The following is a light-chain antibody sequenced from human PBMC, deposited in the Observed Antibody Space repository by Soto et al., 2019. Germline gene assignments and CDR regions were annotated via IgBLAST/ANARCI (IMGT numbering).Light chain of an antibody. V-gene: IGLV2-11*01. J-gene: IGLJ2*01. CDR3: SSNTASHTLE. CDR1: SSDVGANDY. CDR2: SVN. Sequence: QSALTQPRSVSGSPGQSVTISCTGTSSDVGANDYVSWYQQHPGKVPKVMIYSVNKRPSGVPDRFSGSKSGNTASLTISGLQAEDEADYYCSSNTASHTLEFGGGTQLTVL.